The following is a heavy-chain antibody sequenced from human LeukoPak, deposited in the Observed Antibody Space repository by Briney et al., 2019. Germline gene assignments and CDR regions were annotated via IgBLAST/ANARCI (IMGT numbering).Heavy chain of an antibody. V-gene: IGHV3-15*01. D-gene: IGHD2-2*01. CDR1: GFTFSNAW. CDR3: TTRSPAPIYYYYYMDV. CDR2: IKSKTDGGTT. J-gene: IGHJ6*03. Sequence: PGGSLRLSCAASGFTFSNAWMSWVRQAPGKGLEWVGRIKSKTDGGTTDYAAPVKGRFTISRDDSKNTLYLQMNSLKTEDTAVYYCTTRSPAPIYYYYYMDVWGKGTTVTVSS.